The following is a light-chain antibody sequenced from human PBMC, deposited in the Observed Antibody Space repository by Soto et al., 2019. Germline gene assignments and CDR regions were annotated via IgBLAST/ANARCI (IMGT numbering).Light chain of an antibody. CDR1: NSNIGSNK. CDR2: TSN. V-gene: IGLV1-44*01. J-gene: IGLJ2*01. CDR3: ASWDDSLNGPV. Sequence: QSVLTQPPSASGTPGQRVTISCSGSNSNIGSNKVNWYQQLPGTAPKLLIYTSNQRPSGVPDRFSGSKSGTSASLAISGLQSEDEADYYCASWDDSLNGPVFGGGTKLTVL.